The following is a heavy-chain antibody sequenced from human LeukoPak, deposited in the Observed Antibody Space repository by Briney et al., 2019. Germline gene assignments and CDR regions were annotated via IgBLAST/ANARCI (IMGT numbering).Heavy chain of an antibody. J-gene: IGHJ4*02. V-gene: IGHV1-3*01. CDR2: INAGNGNT. Sequence: ASVKVSCKASGYTFTSYAMHWVRQAPGLRLEWMGWINAGNGNTKYSQKFQGRVTITRDTSASTAYMELSSLRSEDTAVYYCARSRDSGWYGGHTPGGFFDYWGQGTLVTVSS. D-gene: IGHD6-19*01. CDR1: GYTFTSYA. CDR3: ARSRDSGWYGGHTPGGFFDY.